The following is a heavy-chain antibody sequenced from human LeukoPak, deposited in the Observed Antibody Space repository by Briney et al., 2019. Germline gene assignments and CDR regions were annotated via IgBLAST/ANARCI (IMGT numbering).Heavy chain of an antibody. Sequence: ETSETLSLTCTVSGGSISSSDYYWGWIRQPPGKGLEWIGSIYYFGSTYDNPSLKSRVTISVDTSKNQCSLKLSSVTAADTAVYYCAILYKSSWYSSGWYGQNGGYWGQGTLVTVSS. CDR2: IYYFGST. CDR1: GGSISSSDYY. J-gene: IGHJ4*02. CDR3: AILYKSSWYSSGWYGQNGGY. D-gene: IGHD6-19*01. V-gene: IGHV4-39*01.